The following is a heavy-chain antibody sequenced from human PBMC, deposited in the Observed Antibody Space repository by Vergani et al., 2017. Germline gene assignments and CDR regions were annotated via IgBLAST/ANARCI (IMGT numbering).Heavy chain of an antibody. J-gene: IGHJ6*02. CDR3: AKDLGTDYGDYYYYGMDV. D-gene: IGHD4-17*01. CDR1: GFTFDDYA. V-gene: IGHV3-9*01. CDR2: ISWNSGSI. Sequence: EVQLVESGGGLVQPGRSLRLSCAASGFTFDDYAMHWVRQAPGKGLEWVSGISWNSGSIGYADSVKGRFTISSDNAKNSLYLQMNSLRAEDTALYYCAKDLGTDYGDYYYYGMDVWGQGTTVTVSS.